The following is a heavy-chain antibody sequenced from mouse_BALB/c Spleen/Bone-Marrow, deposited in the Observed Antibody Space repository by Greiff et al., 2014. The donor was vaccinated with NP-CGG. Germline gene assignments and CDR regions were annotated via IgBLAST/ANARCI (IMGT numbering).Heavy chain of an antibody. V-gene: IGHV1S29*02. Sequence: EVQLQESGPELVKPGASVKISCKASGYTFTDYNMHWVKQSHGKSLEWIGYIYPYNGGTVYKQKFKSKATLTVDNSSSTANMELRSLTSEDSAVDYCARGAAYGYYLGLAYWGQGTLVTVSA. J-gene: IGHJ3*01. D-gene: IGHD2-3*01. CDR3: ARGAAYGYYLGLAY. CDR1: GYTFTDYN. CDR2: IYPYNGGT.